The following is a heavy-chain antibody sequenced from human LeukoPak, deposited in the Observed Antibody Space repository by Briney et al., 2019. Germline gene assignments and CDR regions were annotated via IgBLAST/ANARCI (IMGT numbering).Heavy chain of an antibody. D-gene: IGHD3-22*01. J-gene: IGHJ4*02. Sequence: HPGGSLRLSCAASGFTFSSYGMHWVRQAPGKGLEWVAVIWYDGSNKYYADSVKGRFTIFRDNSKNTLYLQMNSLRAEDTAVYYCAKEGLPYYDSEWYFDYWGQGTLVTVSS. V-gene: IGHV3-33*06. CDR1: GFTFSSYG. CDR3: AKEGLPYYDSEWYFDY. CDR2: IWYDGSNK.